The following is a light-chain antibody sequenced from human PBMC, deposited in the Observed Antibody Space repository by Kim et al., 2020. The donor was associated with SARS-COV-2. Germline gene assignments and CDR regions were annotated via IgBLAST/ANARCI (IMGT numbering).Light chain of an antibody. V-gene: IGLV3-1*01. J-gene: IGLJ3*02. CDR1: DLGDKY. CDR2: QDD. CDR3: QTWDGITAV. Sequence: SYELTQPPSVSVSPGQTASITCSGDDLGDKYTCWYQQKPGQSPLLVIYQDDRRPSGIPVRFSGSNSGNTATLTISWTQAMDEADYYCQTWDGITAVFGGG.